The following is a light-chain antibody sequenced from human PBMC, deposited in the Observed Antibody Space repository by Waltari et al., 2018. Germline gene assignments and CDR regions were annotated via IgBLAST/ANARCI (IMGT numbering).Light chain of an antibody. V-gene: IGKV2-30*02. J-gene: IGKJ1*01. CDR1: QSLVHSDGNTY. Sequence: DVVMTQSPLSLPVTLGQPASISCRSSQSLVHSDGNTYLSWFQQRPGQSPRRLIYKVSNRDSGVPDRFSGSGSGTDFTLKISRVEAEDVGVYYCMQGTHWPPWTLGQGTKVEIQ. CDR2: KVS. CDR3: MQGTHWPPWT.